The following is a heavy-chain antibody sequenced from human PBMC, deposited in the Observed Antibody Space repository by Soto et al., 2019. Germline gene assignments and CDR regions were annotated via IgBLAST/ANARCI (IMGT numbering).Heavy chain of an antibody. D-gene: IGHD3-22*01. V-gene: IGHV4-34*01. CDR1: GGCFNGYY. CDR3: ARARRLLRAFDY. Sequence: PSETLSITGAVYGGCFNGYYWSWIRQPPGKGLEWIGEINHSGSNNHNPSLKSRVTISVDTSKNQFSLKLSSVTAADTAVYYCARARRLLRAFDYWGQGTLVTVSS. J-gene: IGHJ4*02. CDR2: INHSGSN.